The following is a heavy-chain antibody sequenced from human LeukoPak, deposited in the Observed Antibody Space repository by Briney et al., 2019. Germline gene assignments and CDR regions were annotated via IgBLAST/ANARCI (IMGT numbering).Heavy chain of an antibody. CDR2: ISDSGST. Sequence: SETLSLTCVVSGGSLSTHHWSWIRQSPGRGLEWIGYISDSGSTNYNPSLKSRVTISVDTSKNQFSLMLSSVTAADTAVYYCARTSIAARRANAFDIWGQGTMVTVSS. J-gene: IGHJ3*02. CDR3: ARTSIAARRANAFDI. V-gene: IGHV4-59*11. CDR1: GGSLSTHH. D-gene: IGHD6-6*01.